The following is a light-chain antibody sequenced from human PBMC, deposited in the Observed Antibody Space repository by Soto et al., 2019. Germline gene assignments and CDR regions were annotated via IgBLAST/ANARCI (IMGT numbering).Light chain of an antibody. V-gene: IGLV2-14*03. CDR1: SSYVGGYNF. CDR2: DVN. Sequence: QSALTQPASVSGSPGQSITISCTGTSSYVGGYNFVSWYQHHPGKAPKLIIYDVNNRPSGVSNRFSGSKSGNTASLTISGLQAEDEADYYCTSYTTSSTYVFGTGTKVTVL. CDR3: TSYTTSSTYV. J-gene: IGLJ1*01.